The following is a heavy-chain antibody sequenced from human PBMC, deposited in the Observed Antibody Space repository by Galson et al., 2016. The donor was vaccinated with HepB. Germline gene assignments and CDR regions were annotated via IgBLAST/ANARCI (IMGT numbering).Heavy chain of an antibody. CDR1: GGTFTSFA. J-gene: IGHJ5*02. Sequence: SCKASGGTFTSFALSWVRQAPGQGLEWMGGIIPIFGTVNYAQKFQARVTITADDSTGTTYMEIGSLRSEDTAVYYCAEGHIAARPGVDPWGQGTRVTVSS. V-gene: IGHV1-69*01. CDR3: AEGHIAARPGVDP. CDR2: IIPIFGTV. D-gene: IGHD6-6*01.